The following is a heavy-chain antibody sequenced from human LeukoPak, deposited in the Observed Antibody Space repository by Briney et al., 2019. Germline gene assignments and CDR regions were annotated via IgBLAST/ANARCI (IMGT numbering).Heavy chain of an antibody. D-gene: IGHD1-26*01. CDR2: ISYDGSNK. CDR3: ARDRGSHSAEYFQH. Sequence: GGSLRLSCAASGFTFSSYAMHWVRQAPGKGLEWVAVISYDGSNKYYADSVKGRFTISRDNSKNTLYLQMNSLRAEDTAVYYCARDRGSHSAEYFQHWGQGTLVTVSS. V-gene: IGHV3-30-3*01. J-gene: IGHJ1*01. CDR1: GFTFSSYA.